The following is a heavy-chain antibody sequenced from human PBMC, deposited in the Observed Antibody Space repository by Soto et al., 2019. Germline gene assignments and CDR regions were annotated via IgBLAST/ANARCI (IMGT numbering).Heavy chain of an antibody. D-gene: IGHD3-3*01. V-gene: IGHV3-15*07. CDR2: IKSKNYGATT. Sequence: EVQLVESGGGLVSRGGSLRLSCAASGFSFRTAWMNWVRQAPGKGLEWVGRIKSKNYGATTDYPAPVKGRFTISRDDSRNTLYLEMNTLRTEDTAIYYCTADLRGYDFSSPWGQGTLVTVSS. J-gene: IGHJ5*02. CDR3: TADLRGYDFSSP. CDR1: GFSFRTAW.